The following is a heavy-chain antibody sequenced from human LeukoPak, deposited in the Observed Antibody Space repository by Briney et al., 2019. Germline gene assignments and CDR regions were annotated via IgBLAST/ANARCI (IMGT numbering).Heavy chain of an antibody. Sequence: ASVKVSCKASGGTFSSYAISWVRQAPGQGLEWMGWISAYNGNTNYAQKLQGRVTMTTDTSTSTAYMELRSLRSDDTAVYYCARVSSSWQYYFDYWGQGTLVTVSS. V-gene: IGHV1-18*01. D-gene: IGHD6-13*01. CDR3: ARVSSSWQYYFDY. CDR1: GGTFSSYA. J-gene: IGHJ4*02. CDR2: ISAYNGNT.